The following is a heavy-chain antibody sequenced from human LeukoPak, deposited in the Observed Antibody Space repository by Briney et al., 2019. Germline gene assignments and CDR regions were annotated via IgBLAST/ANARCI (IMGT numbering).Heavy chain of an antibody. CDR2: ISSSGSTI. CDR1: GFPFSSYW. V-gene: IGHV3-48*04. Sequence: GGSLRLSCAASGFPFSSYWMHWVRQAPGKGLEWVSYISSSGSTIYYADSVKGRFTISRDNAKNSLYLQMDSLRAEDTAVYYCARKAVAGRFDYWGQGTLVTVSS. D-gene: IGHD6-19*01. CDR3: ARKAVAGRFDY. J-gene: IGHJ4*02.